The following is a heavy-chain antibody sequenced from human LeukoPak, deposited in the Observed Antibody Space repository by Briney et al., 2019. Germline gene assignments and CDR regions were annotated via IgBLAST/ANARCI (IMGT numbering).Heavy chain of an antibody. Sequence: SETLSLTCTVSGGSISSYYWSWVRQPPGKGLEWIGYIYYSGSTNYNPSLKSRVTISVDTSKNQFSLKLSSVTAADTAVYYCARGDGLHFFDYWGQGTLVTVS. J-gene: IGHJ4*02. CDR2: IYYSGST. V-gene: IGHV4-59*01. CDR1: GGSISSYY. D-gene: IGHD4-17*01. CDR3: ARGDGLHFFDY.